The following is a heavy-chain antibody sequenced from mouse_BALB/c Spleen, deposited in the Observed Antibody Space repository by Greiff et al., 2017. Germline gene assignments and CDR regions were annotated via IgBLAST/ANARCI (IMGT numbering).Heavy chain of an antibody. V-gene: IGHV1-9*01. CDR3: ARVGITGAMDY. J-gene: IGHJ4*01. CDR2: ILPGSGST. CDR1: GYTFSSYW. Sequence: VQLQQSGAELMKPGASVKISCKATGYTFSSYWIEWVKQRPGHGLEWIGEILPGSGSTNYNEKFKGKATFTADTSSNTAYMQLSSLTSEDSAVYYCARVGITGAMDYWGQGTSVTVAS. D-gene: IGHD2-4*01.